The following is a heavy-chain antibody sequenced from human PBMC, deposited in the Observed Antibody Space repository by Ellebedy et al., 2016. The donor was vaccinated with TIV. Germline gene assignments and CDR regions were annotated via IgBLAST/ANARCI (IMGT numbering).Heavy chain of an antibody. V-gene: IGHV3-48*01. J-gene: IGHJ6*02. CDR1: GFTFSSYS. Sequence: GGSLRLSCAASGFTFSSYSMNWVRQAPGKGLEWVSYISSSSSTIYYADSVKGRFTISRDNAKNSLYLQMNSLRAEDTAVYYCAREVGDYTKIQGDGMDVWGQGTTVTVSS. CDR3: AREVGDYTKIQGDGMDV. CDR2: ISSSSSTI. D-gene: IGHD4-17*01.